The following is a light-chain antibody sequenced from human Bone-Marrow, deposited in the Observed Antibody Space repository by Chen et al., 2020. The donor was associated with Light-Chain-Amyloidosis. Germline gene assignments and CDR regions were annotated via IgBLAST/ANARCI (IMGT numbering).Light chain of an antibody. J-gene: IGKJ4*01. CDR3: QQYGTSPLT. Sequence: EIVLTQSPGTLSLSQGYGANFSCRASQTISSNYLTWYQQKFGQAPRLLIYGSSSRATCIPDRFTGSGSGTDFTLTINRLEPEDFAMYYCQQYGTSPLTFGGGTKVEIK. CDR1: QTISSNY. CDR2: GSS. V-gene: IGKV3-20*01.